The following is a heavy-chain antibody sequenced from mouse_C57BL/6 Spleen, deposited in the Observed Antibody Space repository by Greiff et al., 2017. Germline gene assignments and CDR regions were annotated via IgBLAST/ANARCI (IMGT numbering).Heavy chain of an antibody. CDR1: GYTFTGYW. V-gene: IGHV1-9*01. CDR2: ILPGSGST. J-gene: IGHJ3*01. CDR3: ARGPYSNYEWFAY. D-gene: IGHD2-5*01. Sequence: QVQLQQSGAELMKPGASVKLSCKATGYTFTGYWIEWVKQRPGHGLEWIGEILPGSGSTNYNEKFKGKATFTADTSSNTAYMQLSSLTPEDSATDYYARGPYSNYEWFAYWGKGTLVTVSA.